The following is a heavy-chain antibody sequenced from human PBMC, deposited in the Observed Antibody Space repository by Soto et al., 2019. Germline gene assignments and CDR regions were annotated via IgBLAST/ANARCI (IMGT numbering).Heavy chain of an antibody. CDR3: ARGLGPYCSGGSCYFGMDV. V-gene: IGHV1-8*01. CDR1: GYTFTSYD. J-gene: IGHJ6*02. D-gene: IGHD2-15*01. CDR2: MNPNSGNT. Sequence: ASVKVSWKASGYTFTSYDINWVRQATGQGLEWMGWMNPNSGNTGYAQKFQGRVTMTRNTSISTAYMELSSLRSEDTAVYYCARGLGPYCSGGSCYFGMDVWGQGTTVTVSS.